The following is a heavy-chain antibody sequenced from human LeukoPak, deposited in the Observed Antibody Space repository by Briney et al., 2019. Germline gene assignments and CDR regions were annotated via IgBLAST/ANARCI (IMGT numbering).Heavy chain of an antibody. V-gene: IGHV4-4*07. CDR3: ARTYYYGSGSYYRKYYYYMDV. CDR1: GGSISSYY. J-gene: IGHJ6*03. CDR2: IYTSGST. D-gene: IGHD3-10*01. Sequence: SETLSLTCTVSGGSISSYYWSWIRQPAGKGLEWIGRIYTSGSTNYNPSLKSRVTMSVDTSKNQFSLKLSSVTAADTAVYYCARTYYYGSGSYYRKYYYYMDVWGKGTTVTISS.